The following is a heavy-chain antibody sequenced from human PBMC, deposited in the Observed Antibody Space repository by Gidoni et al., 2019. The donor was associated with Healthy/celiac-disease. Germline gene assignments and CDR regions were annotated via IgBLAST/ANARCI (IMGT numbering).Heavy chain of an antibody. J-gene: IGHJ6*02. CDR2: ISSNGGST. CDR3: VKVLYGSGSYRPYYYGMDV. D-gene: IGHD3-10*01. Sequence: GGWGRPACSASGFTFSSYAMHWVRQAPGKGLEYVSAISSNGGSTYYADSVKGRFTISRDNSKNTLYLQMSSLRAEDTAVYYCVKVLYGSGSYRPYYYGMDVWGQGTTVTVSS. V-gene: IGHV3-64D*06. CDR1: GFTFSSYA.